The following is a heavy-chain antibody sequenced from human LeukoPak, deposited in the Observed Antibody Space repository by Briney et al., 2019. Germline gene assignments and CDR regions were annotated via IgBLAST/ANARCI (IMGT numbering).Heavy chain of an antibody. CDR2: ISYDGSNK. D-gene: IGHD6-19*01. V-gene: IGHV3-30*04. CDR1: GFTFSSYA. Sequence: GRSLRLSCVVSGFTFSSYAMHWVRQAPGKGLEWGAVISYDGSNKYYADSVKGRFSISRDNSKNTLYLQMNSLRPEDTAVYYCARARSGWYLGQFDYWGQGALVTVSS. CDR3: ARARSGWYLGQFDY. J-gene: IGHJ4*02.